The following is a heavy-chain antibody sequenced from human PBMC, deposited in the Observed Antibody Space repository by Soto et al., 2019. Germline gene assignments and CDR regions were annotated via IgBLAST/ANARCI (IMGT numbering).Heavy chain of an antibody. D-gene: IGHD6-25*01. Sequence: QVQLQQWGAGLLKPSETLSLTCAVYGGSFSGYYWSWIRQPPGKGLEWIGEINHSGSTNYNPSLKSRVTITVDTSKNQFSPKLRSVTAADTAVYYCARGPTHLAAGPRRYYFDYWGQGNLVTVSS. CDR3: ARGPTHLAAGPRRYYFDY. V-gene: IGHV4-34*01. J-gene: IGHJ4*02. CDR1: GGSFSGYY. CDR2: INHSGST.